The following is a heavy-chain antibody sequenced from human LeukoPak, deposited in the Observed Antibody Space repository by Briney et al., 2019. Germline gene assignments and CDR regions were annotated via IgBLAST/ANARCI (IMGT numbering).Heavy chain of an antibody. Sequence: PGGSLRLSCAASGFTFSSYSMNWVRQAPGKGLEWVSYISSSSSTIYYVDSVKGRFTISRDNAKNSLYLQMNSLRAEDTAVYYCARGLIVVVIDDAFDIWGQGTMVTVSS. V-gene: IGHV3-48*01. J-gene: IGHJ3*02. CDR2: ISSSSSTI. CDR3: ARGLIVVVIDDAFDI. CDR1: GFTFSSYS. D-gene: IGHD3-22*01.